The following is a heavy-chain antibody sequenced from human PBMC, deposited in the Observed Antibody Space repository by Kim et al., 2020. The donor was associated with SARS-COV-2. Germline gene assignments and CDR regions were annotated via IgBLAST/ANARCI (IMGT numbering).Heavy chain of an antibody. Sequence: VDSVKGRFTISRDNAKNSLYLQMNSPRAEDTAVYYCARLPYYYYYGMDVWGQGTTVTVSS. CDR3: ARLPYYYYYGMDV. V-gene: IGHV3-7*04. J-gene: IGHJ6*02.